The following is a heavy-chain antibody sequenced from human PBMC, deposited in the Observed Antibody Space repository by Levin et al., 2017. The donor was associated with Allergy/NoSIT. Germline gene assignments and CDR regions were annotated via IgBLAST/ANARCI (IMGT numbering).Heavy chain of an antibody. CDR2: ISYDGSNK. CDR3: ARDVGATSWYFDY. Sequence: GESLKISCAASGFTFSSYAMHWVRQAPGKGLEWVAVISYDGSNKYYADSVKGRFTISRDNSKNTLYLQMNSLRAEDTAVYYCARDVGATSWYFDYWGQGTLVTVSS. V-gene: IGHV3-30-3*01. D-gene: IGHD1-26*01. CDR1: GFTFSSYA. J-gene: IGHJ4*02.